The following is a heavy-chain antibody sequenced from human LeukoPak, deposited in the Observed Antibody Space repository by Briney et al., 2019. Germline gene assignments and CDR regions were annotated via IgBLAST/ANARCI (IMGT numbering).Heavy chain of an antibody. CDR2: IYYSGST. Sequence: SQTLSLTCTVSGASISRGGDHWSWIRQQPGKGLEWIGYIYYSGSTHYNPSLKSRVTISVDRSKNQFSLKLSSVTAADTAVYYCARFEYCSSTSCYTFDYWGQGTLVTVSS. CDR1: GASISRGGDH. CDR3: ARFEYCSSTSCYTFDY. J-gene: IGHJ4*02. D-gene: IGHD2-2*01. V-gene: IGHV4-31*03.